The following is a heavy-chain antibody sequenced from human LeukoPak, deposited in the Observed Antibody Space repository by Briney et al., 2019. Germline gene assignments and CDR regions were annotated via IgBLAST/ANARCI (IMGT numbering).Heavy chain of an antibody. V-gene: IGHV3-9*01. CDR3: TRVSGGYDMSDY. J-gene: IGHJ4*02. Sequence: GGSLRLSCAASGFTFDDYAMHWVRQAPGKGLEWVSGISWNSGSIGYADSVKGRFTISRDNAKNSLYLQMNTLRADDTAVYYCTRVSGGYDMSDYWGQGTLVTVSS. CDR1: GFTFDDYA. CDR2: ISWNSGSI. D-gene: IGHD3-9*01.